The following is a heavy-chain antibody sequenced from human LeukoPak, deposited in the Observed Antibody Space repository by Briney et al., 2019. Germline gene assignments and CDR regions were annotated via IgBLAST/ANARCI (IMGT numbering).Heavy chain of an antibody. Sequence: PGGSLRLSCAASGFTFSSYWMHWVRQAPGKGLEWVSVIYSGGRTEYADSVKGRFTISRDNSKNTLYLQMNSLRAEDTAVYYCARESGSYYGVTLDYWGQGTLVTVSS. CDR1: GFTFSSYW. CDR2: IYSGGRT. J-gene: IGHJ4*02. D-gene: IGHD1-26*01. CDR3: ARESGSYYGVTLDY. V-gene: IGHV3-66*01.